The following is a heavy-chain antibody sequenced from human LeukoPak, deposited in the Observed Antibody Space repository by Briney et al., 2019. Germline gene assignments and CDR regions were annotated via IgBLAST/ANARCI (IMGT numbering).Heavy chain of an antibody. Sequence: SETLSLTCAVYGGSFSGYYWTWIRQPPGKGLEWIGEINPSGSTNYNPSLKSRVTISVDTPKNQFSLKLSSMTAADTAVFYCARAQGRDGYNGILEYWGQGALVTVSS. CDR1: GGSFSGYY. D-gene: IGHD5-24*01. J-gene: IGHJ4*02. CDR2: INPSGST. CDR3: ARAQGRDGYNGILEY. V-gene: IGHV4-34*01.